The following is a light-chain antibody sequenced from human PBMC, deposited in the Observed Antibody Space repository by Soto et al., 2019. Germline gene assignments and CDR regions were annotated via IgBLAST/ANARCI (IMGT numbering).Light chain of an antibody. J-gene: IGKJ4*01. CDR1: QTVNNNY. V-gene: IGKV3-11*01. Sequence: EIVLTQSPGTLSLSPGERATLSCRASQTVNNNYVAWYQQKPGQAPRLLIFRASNKATGIPDRFSGSGSGTEFTLTISSLEPEDSAVYFCQHRHNWPLTFGGGTKVEIK. CDR2: RAS. CDR3: QHRHNWPLT.